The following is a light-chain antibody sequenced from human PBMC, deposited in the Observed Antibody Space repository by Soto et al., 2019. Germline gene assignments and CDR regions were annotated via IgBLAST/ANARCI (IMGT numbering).Light chain of an antibody. CDR1: ASNIGNNS. V-gene: IGLV1-51*01. J-gene: IGLJ1*01. CDR3: GTWDSSLSAYV. Sequence: QSVLTQPPSVSAAPGQRVTISCSGSASNIGNNSVSWYQQLPGAAPKLLIYDDNNRPSGIPDRFSGSKSGTSATLGITGLQTGDEADYYCGTWDSSLSAYVFGTGTQLTVL. CDR2: DDN.